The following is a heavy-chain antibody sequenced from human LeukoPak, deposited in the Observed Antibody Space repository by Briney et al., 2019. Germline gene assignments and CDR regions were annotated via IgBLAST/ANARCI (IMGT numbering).Heavy chain of an antibody. Sequence: PGGSLRLSCAASGFTFSDYYMSWIRQAPGKGLEWVSYISSSGSTIYYADSVKGRFTISRDNAKNSLYLQMNSLRAEDTAVYYCARDGRDQGFTAMARGYYYDGMDVWGQGTTATVSS. D-gene: IGHD5-18*01. CDR2: ISSSGSTI. CDR1: GFTFSDYY. J-gene: IGHJ6*02. V-gene: IGHV3-11*01. CDR3: ARDGRDQGFTAMARGYYYDGMDV.